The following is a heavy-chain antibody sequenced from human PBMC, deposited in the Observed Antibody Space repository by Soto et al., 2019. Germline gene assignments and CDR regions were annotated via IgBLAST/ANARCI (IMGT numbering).Heavy chain of an antibody. D-gene: IGHD6-19*01. Sequence: GASVKVSCKASGGTFSSYTISWVRQAPGQGLEWMGRIIPVLGIANYAQKFQGRVTITADKSTSTAYMELNSLRAEDTAVYYCARDKGSSTVVSGISQEGYFDPWGQGTLVTVSS. CDR3: ARDKGSSTVVSGISQEGYFDP. V-gene: IGHV1-69*04. CDR1: GGTFSSYT. CDR2: IIPVLGIA. J-gene: IGHJ4*02.